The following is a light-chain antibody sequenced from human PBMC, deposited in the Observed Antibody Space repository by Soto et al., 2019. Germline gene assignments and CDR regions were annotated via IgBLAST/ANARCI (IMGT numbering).Light chain of an antibody. CDR2: KAS. V-gene: IGKV1-5*03. J-gene: IGKJ2*01. Sequence: DIQMTQSPSTLSASVGDRVTITCRASQSISSWLAWYQQKPGKAPKVLIYKASSLESGVPSRFSGSGSGTEFTLTISSLQPDDFATYYCQQYNSFPFTFGQGNKLEIK. CDR3: QQYNSFPFT. CDR1: QSISSW.